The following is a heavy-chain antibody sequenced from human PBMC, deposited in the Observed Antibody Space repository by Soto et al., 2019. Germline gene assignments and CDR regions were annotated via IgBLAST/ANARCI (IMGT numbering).Heavy chain of an antibody. V-gene: IGHV4-61*01. CDR1: GGSVSSGSYY. CDR2: VYYSGTT. Sequence: QVQLQESGPGLVKPSETLSLTCTVSGGSVSSGSYYWSWIRQPPGKGLEWIGYVYYSGTTNYNPSLKSRVTISVDTSKNQFSLKLSSVTAADTAVYYCARSGVVVAAKWFDPWGQGTLVTVSS. D-gene: IGHD2-15*01. CDR3: ARSGVVVAAKWFDP. J-gene: IGHJ5*02.